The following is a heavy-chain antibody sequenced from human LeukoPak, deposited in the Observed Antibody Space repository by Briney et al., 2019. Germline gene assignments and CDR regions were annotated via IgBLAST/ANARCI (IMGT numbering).Heavy chain of an antibody. V-gene: IGHV3-48*04. J-gene: IGHJ5*02. CDR3: ARLTRYAGDP. D-gene: IGHD3-9*01. CDR1: GFTFSSYT. CDR2: ISSSSSTI. Sequence: QPGGSLRLSCAASGFTFSSYTMYWVRQAPGKGLEWVSYISSSSSTIYYVDSVKGRFTVSRDNAKNSLYLQMNSLRAEDTAVYYCARLTRYAGDPWGQGTLVIVSS.